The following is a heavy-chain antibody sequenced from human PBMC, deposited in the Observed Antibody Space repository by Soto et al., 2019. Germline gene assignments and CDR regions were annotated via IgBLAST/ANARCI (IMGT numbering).Heavy chain of an antibody. CDR2: ITTGGINT. CDR1: GFTFASYA. D-gene: IGHD4-4*01. CDR3: AKVMTDYSKAVGDD. Sequence: EAQLLESGGGLVQPGESLRLSCATSGFTFASYAMTWVRQAPGKGLEWVSSITTGGINTHYADFVRGRFTISRDNSKNTVYLEMKTLSAEETAVYYCAKVMTDYSKAVGDDWGQGTLVTVSS. J-gene: IGHJ4*02. V-gene: IGHV3-23*01.